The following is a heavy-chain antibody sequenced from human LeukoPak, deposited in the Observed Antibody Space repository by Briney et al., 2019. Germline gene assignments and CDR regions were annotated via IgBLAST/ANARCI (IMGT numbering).Heavy chain of an antibody. Sequence: GESLKISCKGSGYSFTSYGISWVRQAPGQGLEWMGWISAYNGNTNYAQKLQGRVTMTTDTSTSTAYMELRSLRSDDTAVYYCARDQKVGATKVLDFDYWGQGTLVTVSS. CDR3: ARDQKVGATKVLDFDY. CDR1: GYSFTSYG. J-gene: IGHJ4*02. V-gene: IGHV1-18*01. CDR2: ISAYNGNT. D-gene: IGHD1-26*01.